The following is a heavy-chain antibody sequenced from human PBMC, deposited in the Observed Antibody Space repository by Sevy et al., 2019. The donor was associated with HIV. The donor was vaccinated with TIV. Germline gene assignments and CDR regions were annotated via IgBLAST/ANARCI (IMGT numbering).Heavy chain of an antibody. CDR1: GFTFSSYA. CDR3: AKLHRTVRYFAWLPHPIDY. CDR2: ISGSGGST. Sequence: GGSLRLSCAASGFTFSSYAMSWVRQAPGKGLEWVSAISGSGGSTYYADSVKGRFTISRDNSKNTLYLQMNSLRAEDTAVYYCAKLHRTVRYFAWLPHPIDYWGQGTLVTVSS. J-gene: IGHJ4*02. D-gene: IGHD3-9*01. V-gene: IGHV3-23*01.